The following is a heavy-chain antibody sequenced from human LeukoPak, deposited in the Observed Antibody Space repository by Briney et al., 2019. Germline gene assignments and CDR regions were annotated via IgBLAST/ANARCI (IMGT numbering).Heavy chain of an antibody. V-gene: IGHV3-21*01. CDR2: ISSSSSYI. CDR1: GFTFSSYS. Sequence: GGSLRLSCAASGFTFSSYSMNWVRQASGKGLEWVSSISSSSSYIYYADSVKGRFTISRDNAKNSLYLQMNSLRAEDTAVYYCAREGSSSWYRGRLDYWGQGTLVTVSS. J-gene: IGHJ4*02. D-gene: IGHD6-13*01. CDR3: AREGSSSWYRGRLDY.